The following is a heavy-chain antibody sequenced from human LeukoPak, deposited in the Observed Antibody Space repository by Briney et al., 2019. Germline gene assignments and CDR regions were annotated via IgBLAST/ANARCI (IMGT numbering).Heavy chain of an antibody. CDR2: ISSHSRDI. CDR3: ARDDRDISSFRFDY. V-gene: IGHV3-21*01. CDR1: GFTFNTYS. Sequence: PGGSLRLSCAASGFTFNTYSMNWVRQAPGKGLEWVSSISSHSRDIDYADSVKGRFTISRDNAKNSLHLQMNSLRAEDTAVYYCARDDRDISSFRFDYWGQGILVTVSS. D-gene: IGHD6-6*01. J-gene: IGHJ4*02.